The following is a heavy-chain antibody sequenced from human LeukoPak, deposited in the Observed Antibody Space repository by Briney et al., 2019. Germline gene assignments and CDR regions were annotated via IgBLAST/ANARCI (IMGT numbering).Heavy chain of an antibody. CDR2: INHSGST. CDR3: ARGGLWLRFYAFDI. Sequence: SETLSLTCAVYGGSFSGYYWSWIRQPPGKGLEWIGEINHSGSTNYNPSLKSRVTISVDTSKNQFSLKLSSVTAADTAVYYCARGGLWLRFYAFDIWGQGTMVTVSS. J-gene: IGHJ3*02. D-gene: IGHD5-18*01. V-gene: IGHV4-34*01. CDR1: GGSFSGYY.